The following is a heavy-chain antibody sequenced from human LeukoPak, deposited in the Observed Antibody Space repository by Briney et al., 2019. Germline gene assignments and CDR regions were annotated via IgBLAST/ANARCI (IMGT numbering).Heavy chain of an antibody. V-gene: IGHV4-59*01. J-gene: IGHJ6*03. CDR1: SASISTYY. Sequence: SETLSLTCTVSSASISTYYWSWIRQPPGKGLEWIGYIYYSGSTNYNPSLKSRVTISVDTSKNQFSLKLSSVTAADTAVYYCARTTEGGYTYDYFYYYYMDVWGKGTTVTISS. CDR3: ARTTEGGYTYDYFYYYYMDV. CDR2: IYYSGST. D-gene: IGHD5-18*01.